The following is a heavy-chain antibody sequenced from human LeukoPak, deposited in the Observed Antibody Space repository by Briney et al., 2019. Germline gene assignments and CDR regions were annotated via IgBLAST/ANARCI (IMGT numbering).Heavy chain of an antibody. J-gene: IGHJ4*02. CDR2: IYYSGST. D-gene: IGHD2-8*02. V-gene: IGHV4-59*01. Sequence: SETLSLTCTVSGGSISNYYWSWIRQPPGKGLEWIGYIYYSGSTNYNPSLKSRVTISVDTSKNQFSLKLSSVTAADTAVYYCAREGRVAAIDYWGQGTLVTVSS. CDR3: AREGRVAAIDY. CDR1: GGSISNYY.